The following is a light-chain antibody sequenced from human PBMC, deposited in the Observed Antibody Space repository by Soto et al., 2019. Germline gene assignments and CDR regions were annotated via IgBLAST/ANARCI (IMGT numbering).Light chain of an antibody. CDR1: QGISNF. CDR2: AAS. J-gene: IGKJ3*01. Sequence: DIQMTQSPTSLSASVGDRVTITCRASQGISNFVAWYQQKPGKAPKLLIYAASTLQSGVPSRFRGSGSGTDFTFTINSLQPEDFATYSCQKYSSVPVFGPGTKVEIK. CDR3: QKYSSVPV. V-gene: IGKV1-27*01.